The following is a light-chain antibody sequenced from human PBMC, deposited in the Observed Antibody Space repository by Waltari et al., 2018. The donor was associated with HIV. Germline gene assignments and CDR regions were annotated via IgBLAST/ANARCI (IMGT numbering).Light chain of an antibody. V-gene: IGLV2-18*01. Sequence: QSALTQPPSVPGSPGRPGTISCTGPSPDVGSSDCVSWYQQTPDSSPRPIIYDVNNRFSGVPHRFSGSKSGNKASLTISGLQTDDEGDYYCCLYSGLSGFVFGTGTTLTVI. CDR3: CLYSGLSGFV. CDR1: SPDVGSSDC. J-gene: IGLJ1*01. CDR2: DVN.